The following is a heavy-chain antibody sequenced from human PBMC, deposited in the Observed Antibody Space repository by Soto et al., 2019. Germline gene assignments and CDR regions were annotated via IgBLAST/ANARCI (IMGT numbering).Heavy chain of an antibody. J-gene: IGHJ4*02. Sequence: GGSLRLSCSASGFSFSTYWMSWVRQAPGKGLEWVANINQYGSETYYVDSVRGRFTISRDNAKNSVYLQMNSLRAEDTALYYCARRGRDSGSYTLFDFWGQGTLVTVSS. D-gene: IGHD1-26*01. V-gene: IGHV3-7*05. CDR2: INQYGSET. CDR1: GFSFSTYW. CDR3: ARRGRDSGSYTLFDF.